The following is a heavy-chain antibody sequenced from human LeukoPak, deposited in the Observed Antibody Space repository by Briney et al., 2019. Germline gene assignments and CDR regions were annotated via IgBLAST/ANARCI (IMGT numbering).Heavy chain of an antibody. CDR2: ISYDGSNK. V-gene: IGHV3-30-3*01. CDR3: AKATWLAYYFDY. J-gene: IGHJ4*02. D-gene: IGHD6-19*01. Sequence: GRSLRLSCAASGFTFSSYAMHWVRQAPGKGLEWVAVISYDGSNKYYADSVKGRFTISRDNSKNTLYLQMNSLRADDTAVYYCAKATWLAYYFDYWGQGTLVTVSS. CDR1: GFTFSSYA.